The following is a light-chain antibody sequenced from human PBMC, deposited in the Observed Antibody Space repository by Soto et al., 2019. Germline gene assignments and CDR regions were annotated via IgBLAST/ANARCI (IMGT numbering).Light chain of an antibody. CDR3: QQRRDWPLT. J-gene: IGKJ5*01. V-gene: IGKV3-11*01. Sequence: EIVLTQSPVTLFLSPGERATLSCRASQNVDMFLAWYQQKPGQAPRLLIYDASNRATGTPARFSGSGSGTDFTLTISSREPEDFAVYYCQQRRDWPLTFGQGTRLGIK. CDR1: QNVDMF. CDR2: DAS.